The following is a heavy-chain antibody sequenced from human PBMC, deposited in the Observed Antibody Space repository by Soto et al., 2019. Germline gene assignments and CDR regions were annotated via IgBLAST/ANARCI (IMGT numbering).Heavy chain of an antibody. D-gene: IGHD3-22*01. CDR3: ARIGPMIVVGGPSPPLD. V-gene: IGHV4-39*01. CDR2: IYYSGST. CDR1: GGSISSSSYY. Sequence: QLQLQESGPGLVKPSETLSLTCTVSGGSISSSSYYWGWIRQPPGKGLEWIGSIYYSGSTYYNPSLKSRVTISVDTSKNQFSLKLSSVTAADTAVYYCARIGPMIVVGGPSPPLDWGQGTMVTVSS. J-gene: IGHJ3*01.